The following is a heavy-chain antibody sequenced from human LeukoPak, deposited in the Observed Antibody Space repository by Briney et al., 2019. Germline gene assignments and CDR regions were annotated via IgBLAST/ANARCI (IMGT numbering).Heavy chain of an antibody. CDR3: ARDLVEDDI. CDR2: INPNSGGT. CDR1: GYAFTGYY. D-gene: IGHD1-26*01. Sequence: ASVKVSCKASGYAFTGYYMHWVRQAPGQGLEWMGRINPNSGGTNYAQKFQGRVTMTRDTSINTAYMELSRLRSDDTGVYSCARDLVEDDIWGQGTMVTVSS. J-gene: IGHJ3*02. V-gene: IGHV1-2*05.